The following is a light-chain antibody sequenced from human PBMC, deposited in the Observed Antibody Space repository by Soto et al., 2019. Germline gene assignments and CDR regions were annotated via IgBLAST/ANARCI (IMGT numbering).Light chain of an antibody. V-gene: IGKV3-15*01. CDR2: DAS. CDR1: QTISSK. CDR3: QQYNNWPLT. J-gene: IGKJ4*01. Sequence: DIVMTQSPATLSVSPGERATLSCRASQTISSKLAWYQQKPGQALRLLIYDASTRATGIPARFSGGASGSGTEFTLTISSLQSEDFAVYYCQQYNNWPLTFGGGTKVEIK.